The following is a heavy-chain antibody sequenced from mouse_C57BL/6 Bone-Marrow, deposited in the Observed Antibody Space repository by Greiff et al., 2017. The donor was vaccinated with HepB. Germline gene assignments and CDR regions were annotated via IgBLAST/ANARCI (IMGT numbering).Heavy chain of an antibody. CDR3: TEGDGNNYFDY. Sequence: EVKLMESGAELVRPGASVKLSCTASGFNIKDYYMHWVKQRPEQGLEWIGRIDPEDGDTEYAPKFQGKATMTADTSSNTAYLQLSSLTSEDTAVYYCTEGDGNNYFDYWGQGTTLTVSS. CDR1: GFNIKDYY. V-gene: IGHV14-1*01. CDR2: IDPEDGDT. D-gene: IGHD2-1*01. J-gene: IGHJ2*01.